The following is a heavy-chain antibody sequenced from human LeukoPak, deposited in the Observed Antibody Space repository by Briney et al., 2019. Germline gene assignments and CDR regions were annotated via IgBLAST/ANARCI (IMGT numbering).Heavy chain of an antibody. Sequence: QPGGSLRLSCVGTGFTFSNYPMNWVRQAPGKGLEWVSHISRDGNSESTVDAPRGRFATSRDNAKDTLFLLINSLRVEDTAVYYCARDSVDGPFVISLDLWGQGALVTVSS. CDR3: ARDSVDGPFVISLDL. V-gene: IGHV3-48*03. D-gene: IGHD3-10*01. CDR1: GFTFSNYP. J-gene: IGHJ4*02. CDR2: ISRDGNSE.